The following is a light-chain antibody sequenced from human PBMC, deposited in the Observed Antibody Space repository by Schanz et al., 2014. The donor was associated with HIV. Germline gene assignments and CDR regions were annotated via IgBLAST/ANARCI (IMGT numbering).Light chain of an antibody. CDR1: SSNVGGYNY. J-gene: IGLJ2*01. CDR3: SSYAGSNNLDVV. CDR2: EVD. Sequence: QSALTQPPSASGSRGQSVAISCTGSSSNVGGYNYVSWYQQHPGKAPKLMIYEVDKRPSGVPDRFSGSKSGNTASLTVSGLLAEDEAHYYCSSYAGSNNLDVVFGGGTKLTVL. V-gene: IGLV2-8*01.